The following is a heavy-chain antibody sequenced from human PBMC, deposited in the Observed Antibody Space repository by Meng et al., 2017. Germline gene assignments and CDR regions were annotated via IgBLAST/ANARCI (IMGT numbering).Heavy chain of an antibody. CDR2: INPNNGGP. CDR1: GYTFTGYY. D-gene: IGHD2-21*02. J-gene: IGHJ4*02. V-gene: IGHV1-2*06. Sequence: QGQLVQSGAEVTKPGASLKVSCEASGYTFTGYYLHWVRQAPGQGLEWMGRINPNNGGPSYAQNFRGRVTMTRDTSISTAYMELSSLRSEDTAVYYCAREGPCGGDCSGFDYWGQGTLVTVSS. CDR3: AREGPCGGDCSGFDY.